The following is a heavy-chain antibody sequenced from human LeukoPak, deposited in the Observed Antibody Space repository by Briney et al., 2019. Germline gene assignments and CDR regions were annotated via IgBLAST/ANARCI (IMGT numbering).Heavy chain of an antibody. J-gene: IGHJ3*02. Sequence: GASVKVSCKASGYTFTGYYMHWVRQAPGQGLEWMGWINPNSGGTNYAQKFQGRVTMTRDTSISTAYMELSRLRSDDTAVYYRARDLARLVFNDAFDIWGQGTMVTVSS. CDR2: INPNSGGT. V-gene: IGHV1-2*02. CDR1: GYTFTGYY. CDR3: ARDLARLVFNDAFDI. D-gene: IGHD5-12*01.